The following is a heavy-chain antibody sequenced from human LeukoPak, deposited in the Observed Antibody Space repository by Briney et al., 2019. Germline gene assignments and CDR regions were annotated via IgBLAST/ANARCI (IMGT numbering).Heavy chain of an antibody. V-gene: IGHV4-59*01. J-gene: IGHJ4*02. D-gene: IGHD6-13*01. CDR3: ASHIAAAGTIYY. CDR1: GGSISSYY. Sequence: SETLSLTCTVSGGSISSYYWSWIRQPPGKGLEWIGYIYYSGSTNYNPSLKGRVTISVDTSKNQFSLKLSSVTAADTAVYYCASHIAAAGTIYYWGQGTLVTVSS. CDR2: IYYSGST.